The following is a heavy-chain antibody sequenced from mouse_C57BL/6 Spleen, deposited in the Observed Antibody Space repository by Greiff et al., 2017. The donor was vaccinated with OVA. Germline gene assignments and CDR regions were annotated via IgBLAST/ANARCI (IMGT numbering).Heavy chain of an antibody. V-gene: IGHV3-1*01. CDR3: ARGYAMDY. Sequence: EVKLVESGPGMVKPSQSLSLTCTVTGYSITSGYDWHWIRPFPGNKLEWMGYISYSGSTNYNPSLKSRISITHDTSKNPFFLKLNSVTTEDTATYYCARGYAMDYWGQGTSVTVSS. CDR1: GYSITSGYD. CDR2: ISYSGST. J-gene: IGHJ4*01.